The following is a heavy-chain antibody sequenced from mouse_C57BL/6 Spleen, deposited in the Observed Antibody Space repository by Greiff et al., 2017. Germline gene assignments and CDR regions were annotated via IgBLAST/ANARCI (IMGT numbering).Heavy chain of an antibody. CDR1: GYTFTDYY. D-gene: IGHD2-5*01. J-gene: IGHJ3*01. Sequence: VQLQQSGAELVKPGASVKISCKASGYTFTDYYINWVKQRPGQGLEWIGKIGPGSGSTYYNEKFKGKATLTAAKSSSTAYMQLSSLTSEDAAVYFCAGSNYSAWFAYWGQGTLVTVSA. V-gene: IGHV1-77*01. CDR3: AGSNYSAWFAY. CDR2: IGPGSGST.